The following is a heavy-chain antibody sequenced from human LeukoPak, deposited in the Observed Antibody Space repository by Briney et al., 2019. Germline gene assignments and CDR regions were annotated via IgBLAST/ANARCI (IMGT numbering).Heavy chain of an antibody. J-gene: IGHJ6*02. CDR2: IYTNGNT. Sequence: SETLSLTCTVSGGAISSGAYYWGWIRQPAGKGLEWLGRIYTNGNTIYNPSLKSRVTISVDTSKNQFSLKLSSVTAADTAVYYCARVVPASSYGMDVWGRGTTVTVSS. V-gene: IGHV4-61*02. D-gene: IGHD2-2*01. CDR3: ARVVPASSYGMDV. CDR1: GGAISSGAYY.